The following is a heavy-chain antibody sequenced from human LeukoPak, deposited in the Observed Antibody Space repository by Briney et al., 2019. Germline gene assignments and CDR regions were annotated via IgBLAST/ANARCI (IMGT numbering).Heavy chain of an antibody. CDR2: IRHDESNK. CDR1: GFTFSSYG. CDR3: AKEYYYDLLTGFPD. D-gene: IGHD3/OR15-3a*01. V-gene: IGHV3-30*02. Sequence: GGCLRLSCAASGFTFSSYGMHWVRQAPGKGLEWVAFIRHDESNKYYADSVKGRFTISRDNSKNTLYLQMDSLRAEDTAVYYCAKEYYYDLLTGFPDSGQGTLVTVSS. J-gene: IGHJ4*02.